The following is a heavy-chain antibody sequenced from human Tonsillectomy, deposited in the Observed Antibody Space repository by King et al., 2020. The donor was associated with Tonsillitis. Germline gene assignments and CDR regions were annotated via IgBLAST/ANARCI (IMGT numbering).Heavy chain of an antibody. CDR1: GFTFSTYW. Sequence: VQLVESGGGLVQPGGSLRLSCAASGFTFSTYWMSWVRQAPGKGLEWWANIKEDGSEKYYVDSVKGRFTISRDNAKNSVYLQMNSLRAEDTAVYYCARTYYGDYVYFQHWGQGTLVTVSS. V-gene: IGHV3-7*03. CDR2: IKEDGSEK. D-gene: IGHD4-17*01. J-gene: IGHJ1*01. CDR3: ARTYYGDYVYFQH.